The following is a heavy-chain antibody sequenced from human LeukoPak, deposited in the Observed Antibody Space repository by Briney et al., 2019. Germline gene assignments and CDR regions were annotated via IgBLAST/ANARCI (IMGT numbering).Heavy chain of an antibody. D-gene: IGHD3-16*01. J-gene: IGHJ6*03. Sequence: SETLSLTCTVSGGSISSYYWSWIRQPPGKGLEYIGYIYYSGSTNYNPSLKSRLTISVDTSKNQFSLKLSSVTAADTAVYYCARETSQKGAHYMDVWGKGTTVTISS. CDR2: IYYSGST. CDR1: GGSISSYY. V-gene: IGHV4-59*01. CDR3: ARETSQKGAHYMDV.